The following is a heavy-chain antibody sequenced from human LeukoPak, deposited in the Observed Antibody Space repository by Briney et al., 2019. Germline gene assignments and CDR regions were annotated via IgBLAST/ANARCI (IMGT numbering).Heavy chain of an antibody. D-gene: IGHD5-18*01. CDR3: AKDGWGYSYGSNLIDY. CDR2: IRYDGSNK. V-gene: IGHV3-30*02. J-gene: IGHJ4*02. Sequence: PGGSLRLSCAASGFTFSSYGMHWVRQAPGKGLEWVAFIRYDGSNKYYADSVKGRFTISRDNSKNTLYLQMNSLRAEDTAVYYCAKDGWGYSYGSNLIDYWGQGTLVTVSS. CDR1: GFTFSSYG.